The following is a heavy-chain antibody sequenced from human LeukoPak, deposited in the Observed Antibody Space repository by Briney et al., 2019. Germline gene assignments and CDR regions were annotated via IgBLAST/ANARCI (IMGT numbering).Heavy chain of an antibody. J-gene: IGHJ4*02. CDR1: GGTFSSYA. V-gene: IGHV1-69*05. CDR3: ARGVVEMATIENYYFDY. CDR2: IIPIFGTA. Sequence: SVKVSCKASGGTFSSYAISWVRQAPGQGLEWMGRIIPIFGTANYAQKFQGRVTITTDESTSTAYMELSSLRSEDTAVYYCARGVVEMATIENYYFDYWGQGTLVTVSS. D-gene: IGHD5-24*01.